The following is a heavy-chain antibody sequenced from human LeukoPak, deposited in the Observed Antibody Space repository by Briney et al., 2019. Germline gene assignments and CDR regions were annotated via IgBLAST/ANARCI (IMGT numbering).Heavy chain of an antibody. CDR2: IYYSGST. J-gene: IGHJ3*02. CDR3: ARAGGLYCSGGSCYLADAFDI. CDR1: GGSISSSSYY. V-gene: IGHV4-39*07. D-gene: IGHD2-15*01. Sequence: SETLSLTCTVSGGSISSSSYYWGWIRQPPGQGLEWIGSIYYSGSTYYNPSLKSRVTISVDTSKNQFSLKLSSVTAADTAVYYCARAGGLYCSGGSCYLADAFDIWGQGTMVTVSS.